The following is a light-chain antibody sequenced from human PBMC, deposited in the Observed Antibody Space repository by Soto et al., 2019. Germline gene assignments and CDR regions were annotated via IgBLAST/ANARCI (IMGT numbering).Light chain of an antibody. CDR1: SSDVGGYNY. J-gene: IGLJ2*01. CDR3: NSYTSSSALV. CDR2: EVS. V-gene: IGLV2-14*01. Sequence: QSALTQPASVSGSPGQSITISCTGTSSDVGGYNYVSWYQHHPGSAPKLMIYEVSNRPAGVSNRFSGSKSGNTASLTISGLQADDEADYYCNSYTSSSALVVGGGTKLTVL.